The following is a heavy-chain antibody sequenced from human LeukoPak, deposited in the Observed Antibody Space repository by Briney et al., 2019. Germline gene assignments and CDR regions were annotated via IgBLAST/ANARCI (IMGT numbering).Heavy chain of an antibody. CDR3: ARLRGYCSGGSCSYYFDY. Sequence: SETLSLTCTVSGGSISSSSYYWGWIRQPPGKGLERIGSIYYSGSTYYNPSLKSRVTISVDTSKNQFSLKLSSVTAADTAVYYCARLRGYCSGGSCSYYFDYWGQGTLVTVSS. CDR1: GGSISSSSYY. V-gene: IGHV4-39*01. D-gene: IGHD2-15*01. CDR2: IYYSGST. J-gene: IGHJ4*02.